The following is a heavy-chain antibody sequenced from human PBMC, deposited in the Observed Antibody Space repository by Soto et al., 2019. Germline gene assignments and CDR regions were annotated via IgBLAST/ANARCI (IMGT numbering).Heavy chain of an antibody. CDR1: GFILRNYW. CDR2: IKEDGSEK. Sequence: GGSLRLSCADSGFILRNYWMSWVRQVPGMGLQWVASIKEDGSEKYYVDPVKGRFTISRENAKNSLYLQMNSLRAEDTAVYYCARYRSLDPWGQGILVTVSS. V-gene: IGHV3-7*03. J-gene: IGHJ5*02. CDR3: ARYRSLDP. D-gene: IGHD3-16*02.